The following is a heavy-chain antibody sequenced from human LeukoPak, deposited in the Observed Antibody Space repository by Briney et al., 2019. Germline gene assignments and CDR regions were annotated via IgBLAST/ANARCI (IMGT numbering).Heavy chain of an antibody. J-gene: IGHJ4*02. CDR2: ISGSGGST. Sequence: GGSLNPSLEPFDLTFSSFALTWFRQAQGKGRGWFSAISGSGGSTYYADSVKGRFTISRDNSKNTLYLQMNSLRAEDTAVYYCAARKGEQQLVRFDYWGQGTLVTVSS. D-gene: IGHD6-13*01. V-gene: IGHV3-23*01. CDR3: AARKGEQQLVRFDY. CDR1: DLTFSSFA.